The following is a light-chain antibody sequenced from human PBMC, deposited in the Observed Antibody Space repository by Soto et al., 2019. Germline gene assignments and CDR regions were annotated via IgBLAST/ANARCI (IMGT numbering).Light chain of an antibody. Sequence: EIVLTQSPGTLALSPGERASLSCRPSQSVSSSYLAWYQQKPGQAPRLLIYGASSRATGIPDRFSGSGSGTDFTLTISRLESEDFAVYYCQHYGSSLWTFGQGTKVEIK. J-gene: IGKJ1*01. CDR1: QSVSSSY. V-gene: IGKV3-20*01. CDR2: GAS. CDR3: QHYGSSLWT.